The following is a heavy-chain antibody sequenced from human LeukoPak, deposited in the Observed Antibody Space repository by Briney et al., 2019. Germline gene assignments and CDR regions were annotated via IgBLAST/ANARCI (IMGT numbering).Heavy chain of an antibody. Sequence: GGTLRLSCAASGFTFSSYAMSWVRQAPGKGLEWVSAISGSGGSTYYADSVKGRFTISRDNSKNTLYLQMNSLRAEDTAVYYCAKFVDSSGYYRYFFDYWGQGTLVTVSS. CDR3: AKFVDSSGYYRYFFDY. CDR2: ISGSGGST. J-gene: IGHJ4*02. V-gene: IGHV3-23*01. CDR1: GFTFSSYA. D-gene: IGHD3-22*01.